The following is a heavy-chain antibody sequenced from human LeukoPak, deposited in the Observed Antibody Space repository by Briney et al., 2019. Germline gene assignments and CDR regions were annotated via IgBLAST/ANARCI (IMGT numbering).Heavy chain of an antibody. D-gene: IGHD3-10*01. CDR3: ARADYGSGTKGWYFDY. CDR2: INPNSGGT. V-gene: IGHV1-2*02. Sequence: ASVKVSCKASGYTFTGYYMHWVRQAPGQGLEWVGWINPNSGGTNYAQKFQGRVTMTRDTSISTAYMELSRLRSDDTDVYYCARADYGSGTKGWYFDYWGQGTLVTVSS. CDR1: GYTFTGYY. J-gene: IGHJ4*02.